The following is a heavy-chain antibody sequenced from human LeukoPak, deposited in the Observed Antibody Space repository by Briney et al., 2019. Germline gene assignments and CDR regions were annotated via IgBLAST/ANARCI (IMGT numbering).Heavy chain of an antibody. CDR2: ISGSGGST. CDR1: GFTFSSYA. J-gene: IGHJ4*02. D-gene: IGHD3-22*01. Sequence: GGSLRLSCAASGFTFSSYAMSWVRQAPGKGLEWVSVISGSGGSTYYADSVKGRFTISRDNAKNSLYLQMNSLRAEDTAVYYYARSSGYYLWFDYWGQGTLVTVSS. V-gene: IGHV3-23*01. CDR3: ARSSGYYLWFDY.